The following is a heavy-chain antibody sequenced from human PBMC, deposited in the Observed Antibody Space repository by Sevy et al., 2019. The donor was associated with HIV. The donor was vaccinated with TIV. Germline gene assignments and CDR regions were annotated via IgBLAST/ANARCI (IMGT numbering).Heavy chain of an antibody. CDR2: ISYDGSNK. J-gene: IGHJ2*01. CDR1: GFTFSSYA. CDR3: VRTSIATVTTRRNWYFDL. D-gene: IGHD4-17*01. V-gene: IGHV3-30-3*01. Sequence: GGSLRLSCAASGFTFSSYAMHWVRQAPGKGLEWVAVISYDGSNKYYADSVKGRFTISRDNSKNTLYLQMNSLRAEDTAVYYCVRTSIATVTTRRNWYFDLWGRGTLVTVSS.